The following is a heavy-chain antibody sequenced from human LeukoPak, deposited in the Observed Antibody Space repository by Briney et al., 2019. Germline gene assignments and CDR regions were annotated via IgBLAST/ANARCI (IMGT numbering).Heavy chain of an antibody. D-gene: IGHD3-3*01. CDR3: AKDPHSYDFWSGYWADGMDV. CDR1: GFTFNKAW. Sequence: GGSLRLSCAASGFTFNKAWMSWVRQTPGKGLEWVGRIKSKTDGGTTDYAAPVKGRFTISRDDSENTLYLQMNSLKTEDTAVYYCAKDPHSYDFWSGYWADGMDVWGQGTTVTVSS. CDR2: IKSKTDGGTT. J-gene: IGHJ6*02. V-gene: IGHV3-15*01.